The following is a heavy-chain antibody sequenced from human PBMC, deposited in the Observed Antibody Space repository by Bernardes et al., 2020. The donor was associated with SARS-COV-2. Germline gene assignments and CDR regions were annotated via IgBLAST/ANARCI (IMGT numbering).Heavy chain of an antibody. J-gene: IGHJ4*02. V-gene: IGHV4-30-2*01. D-gene: IGHD1-1*01. CDR2: ISHKGNT. CDR3: ARDSGEPWTPPYFDS. CDR1: GGSMTSGPYS. Sequence: SETLSLTCLVSGGSMTSGPYSWNWIRQPPGKGLEWIGYISHKGNTFYNPSLKSRLTIAGDTSKNQFSLRLTSVTAADTAVYYCARDSGEPWTPPYFDSWGRGILVTVSS.